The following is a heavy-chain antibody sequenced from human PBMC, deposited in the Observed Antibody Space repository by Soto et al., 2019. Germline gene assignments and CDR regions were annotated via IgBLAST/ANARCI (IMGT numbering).Heavy chain of an antibody. CDR1: GGSVSSVNYY. CDR3: AREFYYDNSGYYSVHAFDI. CDR2: IYFSGNT. J-gene: IGHJ3*02. D-gene: IGHD3-22*01. Sequence: QVQLQESGPGLVKPSETLSLTCTVSGGSVSSVNYYWSWIRQPPGKGLEWIGHIYFSGNTNLNPSLKRQLTISIDTSKNQFSLKLSSVTAADTAVYFCAREFYYDNSGYYSVHAFDIWGQGTMVTVSS. V-gene: IGHV4-61*01.